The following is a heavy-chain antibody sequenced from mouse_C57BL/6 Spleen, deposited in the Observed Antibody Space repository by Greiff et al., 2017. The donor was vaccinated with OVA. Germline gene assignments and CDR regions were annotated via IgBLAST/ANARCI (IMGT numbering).Heavy chain of an antibody. J-gene: IGHJ3*01. Sequence: QAHLQQPGAKLLLPGASLKLSSKASGYTFPSYWMTWVKQRPGQGLEWIGEIDPSDSYTNYNQKFKGKSTLTVDKSSSTAYMQLSSLTSEDSAVYYCARTAQAAPFAYWGQGTLVTVSA. V-gene: IGHV1-69*01. CDR1: GYTFPSYW. CDR3: ARTAQAAPFAY. CDR2: IDPSDSYT. D-gene: IGHD3-2*02.